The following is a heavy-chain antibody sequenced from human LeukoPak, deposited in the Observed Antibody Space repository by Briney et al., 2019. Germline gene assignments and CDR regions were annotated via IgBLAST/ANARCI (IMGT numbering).Heavy chain of an antibody. Sequence: GSLRLSCAASGFTFSDYYMSWIRQAPGKGLEWVSYISSSSSYTNYADSVKGRFTISRDNAKNSLYLQMNSLRAEDTAVYYCARVDRYCSGGSCYDNYYFDYWGQGTLVTVSS. CDR1: GFTFSDYY. V-gene: IGHV3-11*05. CDR3: ARVDRYCSGGSCYDNYYFDY. D-gene: IGHD2-15*01. J-gene: IGHJ4*02. CDR2: ISSSSSYT.